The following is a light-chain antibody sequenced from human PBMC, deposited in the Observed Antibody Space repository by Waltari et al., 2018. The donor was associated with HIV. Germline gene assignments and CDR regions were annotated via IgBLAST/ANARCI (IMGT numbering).Light chain of an antibody. CDR1: RSAVVALNF. CDR3: TSYASITSWV. Sequence: QSALTQPASVSGSPGQSITFSCTVTRSAVVALNFVSCYQKHPGKAPRLIIYDVCHRPSGFSDRFSCSKSGNTASLTISGLQAEDEADYYCTSYASITSWVFGGGTKVTVL. V-gene: IGLV2-14*03. J-gene: IGLJ3*02. CDR2: DVC.